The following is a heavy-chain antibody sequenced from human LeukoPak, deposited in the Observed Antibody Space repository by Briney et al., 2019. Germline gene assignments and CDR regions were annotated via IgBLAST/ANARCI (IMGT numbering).Heavy chain of an antibody. V-gene: IGHV4-31*03. CDR1: GGSISSGGYY. Sequence: PSETLSLTCTVSGGSISSGGYYWSRNPPHPGMDLDWIGYIYYSGSTYSNPSLKRRVTITVDTSKNQFSLKLSSVAAADAAVYCCAGEGQVGVLADWFDPWGQGTLVTVSS. D-gene: IGHD3-16*02. CDR2: IYYSGST. CDR3: AGEGQVGVLADWFDP. J-gene: IGHJ5*02.